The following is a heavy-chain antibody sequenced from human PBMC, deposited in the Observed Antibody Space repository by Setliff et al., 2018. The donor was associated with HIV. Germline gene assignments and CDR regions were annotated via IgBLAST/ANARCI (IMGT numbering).Heavy chain of an antibody. CDR2: IYYSGST. J-gene: IGHJ4*02. V-gene: IGHV4-39*01. CDR3: ARHAAAAPFRY. Sequence: SETLSLTCSVSDDSINSDNYYWSWIRQPAGKGLEWIGSIYYSGSTYYNPSLKSRVTISADTSKNQFSLKLSSVTAADTAVYFCARHAAAAPFRYWGQGTLVTVSS. D-gene: IGHD6-13*01. CDR1: DDSINSDNYY.